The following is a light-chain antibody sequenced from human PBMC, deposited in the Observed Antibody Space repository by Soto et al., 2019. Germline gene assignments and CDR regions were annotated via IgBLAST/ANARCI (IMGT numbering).Light chain of an antibody. CDR3: SSYTSSSTPLDV. CDR2: DVS. V-gene: IGLV2-14*01. Sequence: QSALTQPASVSGSPGQSITISCTGTSSDVGGYNYVSWYQQHPGKAPKLMMYDVSNRPSGVSNRFSGSKSGNTAYLTISGLQAEDEADYYCSSYTSSSTPLDVFGTGTKLTVL. CDR1: SSDVGGYNY. J-gene: IGLJ1*01.